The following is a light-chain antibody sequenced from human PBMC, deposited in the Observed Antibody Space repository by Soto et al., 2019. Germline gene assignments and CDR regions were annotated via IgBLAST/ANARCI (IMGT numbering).Light chain of an antibody. J-gene: IGLJ1*01. V-gene: IGLV2-11*01. Sequence: QSALTQPRSVSGSPGQSVTISCTETSSDVGGYNYVSWYQQHPGKAPKGMIYDVSERPSGVPDRFSGSKSGNTASLTISGLQAEDEADYYCCSYAGSPRYVFGTGTKLTVL. CDR2: DVS. CDR3: CSYAGSPRYV. CDR1: SSDVGGYNY.